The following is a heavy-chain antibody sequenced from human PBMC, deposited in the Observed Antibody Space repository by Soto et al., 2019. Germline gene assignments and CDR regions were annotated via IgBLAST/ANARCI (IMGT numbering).Heavy chain of an antibody. V-gene: IGHV4-59*01. Sequence: SETLSLTCTVSGDSSRNYYWTWIRQPPGKGLEWIGHIYYNGSTNYSPSLKSRVFISVDTSKNQFSLKLSSVTAADTAVYYCARESIAKLTTFYSRHYYAMDVWGQGTTVTVSS. J-gene: IGHJ6*02. CDR1: GDSSRNYY. D-gene: IGHD4-4*01. CDR3: ARESIAKLTTFYSRHYYAMDV. CDR2: IYYNGST.